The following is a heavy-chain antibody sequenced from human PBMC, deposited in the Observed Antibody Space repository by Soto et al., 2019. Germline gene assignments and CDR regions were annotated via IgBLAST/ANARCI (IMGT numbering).Heavy chain of an antibody. CDR3: ASAWYGDQYYYGMGV. CDR1: GFSFSTSGVA. Sequence: ESGPTLVNPTQTLTLTCTFSGFSFSTSGVAVGWIRQPPGKALEWLAVIYWDDDKRYSPSLKSRLTITKDTSNNQVVLTMTNMDPVDTATYYCASAWYGDQYYYGMGVWGQGTTVTVSS. CDR2: IYWDDDK. D-gene: IGHD6-13*01. J-gene: IGHJ6*02. V-gene: IGHV2-5*02.